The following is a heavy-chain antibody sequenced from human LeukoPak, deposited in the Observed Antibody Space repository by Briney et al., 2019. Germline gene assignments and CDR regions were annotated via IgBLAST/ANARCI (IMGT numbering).Heavy chain of an antibody. Sequence: GGSLRLSCAASGFTFSSYAMHWVRQAPGKGLEYVSAITTNGGNTFYASSVKGRFTISRDNSKNTLYLQMGSLRTEDMSVYYCARDYGDYSHYYYYMDVWAKGPRSPSP. CDR3: ARDYGDYSHYYYYMDV. V-gene: IGHV3-64*01. CDR2: ITTNGGNT. D-gene: IGHD4-17*01. CDR1: GFTFSSYA. J-gene: IGHJ6*03.